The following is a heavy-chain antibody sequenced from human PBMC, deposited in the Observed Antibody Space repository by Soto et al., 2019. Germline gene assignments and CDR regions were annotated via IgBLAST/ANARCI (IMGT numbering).Heavy chain of an antibody. J-gene: IGHJ5*02. D-gene: IGHD6-19*01. CDR1: GFSISSSSYY. Sequence: SETLSLTCTVSGFSISSSSYYWGWIRQPPGKGLEWIGSIYYSGSTYYNPSLKSRVTISVDTSKNQFSLKLSSVTAADTAVYYCARSGYSSGWYEYRGWFDPWGQGTLVTVSS. V-gene: IGHV4-39*01. CDR2: IYYSGST. CDR3: ARSGYSSGWYEYRGWFDP.